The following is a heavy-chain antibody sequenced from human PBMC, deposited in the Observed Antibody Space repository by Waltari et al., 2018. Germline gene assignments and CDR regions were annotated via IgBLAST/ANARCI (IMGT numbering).Heavy chain of an antibody. CDR2: IYYSGCT. V-gene: IGHV4-39*01. CDR1: GGSISSSSYY. Sequence: QLQLQESGPGLVKPSETLSLTCTVSGGSISSSSYYWGWIRQPPGKGLEWIGSIYYSGCTYSNPSLKRRFTFSGATCKNQFSLKLGSVAAADTAVNYCARRGSSWLPFDYWGQGTLVTVSS. J-gene: IGHJ4*02. D-gene: IGHD6-13*01. CDR3: ARRGSSWLPFDY.